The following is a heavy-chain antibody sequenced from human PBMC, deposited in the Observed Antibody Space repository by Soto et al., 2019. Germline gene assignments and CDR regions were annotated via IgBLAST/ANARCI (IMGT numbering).Heavy chain of an antibody. CDR3: AKLKDADYSASDH. Sequence: EVQLLESGGGLVQPGGSLRLSCAASGFTFSTYAMTWVRQAPGKGLEWLSAISASGRTYYADSVKGRFTISRDNSKNTLSVQMNRLRAEDTAVYYCAKLKDADYSASDHWGQGTLVTVSS. CDR2: ISASGRT. CDR1: GFTFSTYA. J-gene: IGHJ5*02. V-gene: IGHV3-23*01. D-gene: IGHD4-17*01.